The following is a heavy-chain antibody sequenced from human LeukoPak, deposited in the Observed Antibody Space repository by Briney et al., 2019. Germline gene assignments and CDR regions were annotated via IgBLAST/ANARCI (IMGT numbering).Heavy chain of an antibody. J-gene: IGHJ3*02. CDR2: ISWNSGSI. CDR3: AISYSSSYAFDI. Sequence: TGGSLRLSCAASGFTFDDYAMYWVRQAPGKGLEWVSGISWNSGSIGYADSVKGRFTISRDNSKNTLYLQMNSLRAEDTAVYYCAISYSSSYAFDIWGQGTMVTVSS. CDR1: GFTFDDYA. V-gene: IGHV3-9*01. D-gene: IGHD6-6*01.